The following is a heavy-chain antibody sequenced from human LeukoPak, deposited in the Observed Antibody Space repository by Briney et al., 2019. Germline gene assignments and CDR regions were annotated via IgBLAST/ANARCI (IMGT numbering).Heavy chain of an antibody. CDR1: GFTFSDYA. CDR3: AKSLRGLIMKYFDL. D-gene: IGHD3-10*01. Sequence: GGSLRLSCGASGFTFSDYAMLWVRQAPGKGPEWISFISGDRSTIFLADSVRGRFITSRDNAQNSLYLQMNSLRAEDTAVYYCAKSLRGLIMKYFDLRGRGALVIVSS. CDR2: ISGDRSTI. J-gene: IGHJ2*01. V-gene: IGHV3-48*04.